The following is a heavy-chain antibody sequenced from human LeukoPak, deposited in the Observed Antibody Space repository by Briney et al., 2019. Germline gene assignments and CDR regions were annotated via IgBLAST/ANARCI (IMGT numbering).Heavy chain of an antibody. CDR1: GGSFIGYY. D-gene: IGHD2-2*01. CDR3: AGDCSSTSRPDV. CDR2: INHSGST. J-gene: IGHJ6*02. Sequence: SETLSLTCAVYGGSFIGYYWSWLRQPPGKGLEWLGEINHSGSTNYNPSLKSRVTISVDTSKNQFSLKLSSVTAADTAVYYCAGDCSSTSRPDVWGQGTTVTVSS. V-gene: IGHV4-34*01.